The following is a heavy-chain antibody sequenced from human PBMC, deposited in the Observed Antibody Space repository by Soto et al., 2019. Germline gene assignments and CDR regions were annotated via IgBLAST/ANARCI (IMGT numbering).Heavy chain of an antibody. J-gene: IGHJ6*02. CDR2: IIPIFGTA. CDR1: GGTFSSYA. V-gene: IGHV1-69*01. Sequence: QVQLVQSGAEVKKPGSSVKVSCKASGGTFSSYAISWVRQAPGQVLEWMGGIIPIFGTANYARKFQGRVTITADESTSTAYMELSSLRSEDTAVYYCARGGPDCSGGSCYLSGMDVWGQGTTVTVSS. CDR3: ARGGPDCSGGSCYLSGMDV. D-gene: IGHD2-15*01.